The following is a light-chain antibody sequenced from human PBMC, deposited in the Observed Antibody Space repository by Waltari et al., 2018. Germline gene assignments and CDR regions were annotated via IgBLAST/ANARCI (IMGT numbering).Light chain of an antibody. CDR3: QQYGSSWT. Sequence: EIVLTPSPGTLSLYPGEIATLSCRASQGVSSSYLAWYQQKPGQAPRLLIYGAYSRATGMPDRFSGSGSGTDFTLTISRLEPEDFAVYYCQQYGSSWTFGQGTKVEIK. CDR1: QGVSSSY. CDR2: GAY. V-gene: IGKV3-20*01. J-gene: IGKJ1*01.